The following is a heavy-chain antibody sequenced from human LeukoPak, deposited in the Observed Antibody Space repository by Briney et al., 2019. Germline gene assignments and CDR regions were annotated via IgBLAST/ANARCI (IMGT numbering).Heavy chain of an antibody. CDR3: ARNYMGYAFDI. D-gene: IGHD1-7*01. V-gene: IGHV4-59*01. Sequence: PSETLSLTCTVSGGSISRYYWSWIRQPPGKGLEWIGYIDYTGSTNNNPSLKSRVNISVDTSKNQFSLKLGSVTAADTAVYYCARNYMGYAFDIWGQGTMVTVSS. CDR2: IDYTGST. CDR1: GGSISRYY. J-gene: IGHJ3*02.